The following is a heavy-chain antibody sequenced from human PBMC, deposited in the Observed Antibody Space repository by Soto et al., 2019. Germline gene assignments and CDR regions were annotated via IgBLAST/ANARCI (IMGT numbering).Heavy chain of an antibody. Sequence: EVQLLESGGRLVQPGGSLSVTCAASGFTFNNYAMSWVRQAPGKGLEWVSAISGGGDTTSYADSVKGRFTVSRDGSKNTLYLQMSSLRAEDTALYYCAKGRGGSGSLTPRLDFWGQGTLVTVSS. J-gene: IGHJ4*02. D-gene: IGHD3-10*01. CDR2: ISGGGDTT. CDR1: GFTFNNYA. CDR3: AKGRGGSGSLTPRLDF. V-gene: IGHV3-23*01.